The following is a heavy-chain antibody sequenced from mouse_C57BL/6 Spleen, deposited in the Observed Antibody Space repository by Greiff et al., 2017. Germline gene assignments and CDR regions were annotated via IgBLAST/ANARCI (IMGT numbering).Heavy chain of an antibody. CDR2: IYPGDGDT. D-gene: IGHD2-2*01. V-gene: IGHV1-82*01. Sequence: VQLQQSGPELVKPGASVKISCKASGYAFSSSWMNWVKQRPGKGLEWIGRIYPGDGDTNYNGKFKGKATMTADKSSRTTYMQLSSLTSEDSAVYFCARSWVTNWYFDVWGTGTTVTVAS. CDR1: GYAFSSSW. CDR3: ARSWVTNWYFDV. J-gene: IGHJ1*03.